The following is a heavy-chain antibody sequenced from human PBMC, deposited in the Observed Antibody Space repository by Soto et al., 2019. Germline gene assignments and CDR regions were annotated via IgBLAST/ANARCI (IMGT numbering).Heavy chain of an antibody. CDR3: AIVTMDYDFWSGYLGILGYYYGMDV. Sequence: GESLKISCKGSGYSFTSYWIGWVRQMPGKGLEWMGIIYPGDSDTRYSPSFQGQVTISADKSISTAYLQWSSLKASDTAMYYCAIVTMDYDFWSGYLGILGYYYGMDVWGQGTTVTVS. CDR2: IYPGDSDT. J-gene: IGHJ6*02. D-gene: IGHD3-3*01. V-gene: IGHV5-51*01. CDR1: GYSFTSYW.